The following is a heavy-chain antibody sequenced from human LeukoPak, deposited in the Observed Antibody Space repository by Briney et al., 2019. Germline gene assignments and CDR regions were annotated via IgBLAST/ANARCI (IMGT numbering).Heavy chain of an antibody. V-gene: IGHV3-33*08. Sequence: PGGSLRLSCAASGFTFSSYAIHWVRQGPGKGLEWVAVIWYDGSNKYYADSVKGRFTISRDNSKNTLYLQMNSLRAEDTAVYYCAREETYYYDSSGSPNWFDPWGQGTLVTVSS. CDR3: AREETYYYDSSGSPNWFDP. D-gene: IGHD3-22*01. CDR1: GFTFSSYA. CDR2: IWYDGSNK. J-gene: IGHJ5*02.